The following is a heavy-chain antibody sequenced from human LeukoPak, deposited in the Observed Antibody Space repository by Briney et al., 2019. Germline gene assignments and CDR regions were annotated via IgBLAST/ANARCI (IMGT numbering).Heavy chain of an antibody. J-gene: IGHJ4*02. D-gene: IGHD2-8*01. CDR2: VSYEGGTQ. CDR3: AKSGYCTNGVCFDY. Sequence: PGRSLRLSCAASGFTFSNYGMHWVRQSPGQGLEWVAVVSYEGGTQYYADSVKGRFTISRDNSKNTLYLQMNSLRAEDTAVYYCAKSGYCTNGVCFDYWGQGTLVTVSS. CDR1: GFTFSNYG. V-gene: IGHV3-30*18.